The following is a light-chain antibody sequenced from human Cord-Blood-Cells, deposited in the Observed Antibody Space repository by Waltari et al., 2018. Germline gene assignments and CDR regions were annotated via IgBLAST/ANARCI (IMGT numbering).Light chain of an antibody. V-gene: IGLV1-47*01. CDR2: RNN. CDR3: AAWDDSLSGSWV. Sequence: QSVLTQPPSASGTPGQRVTISCSGRSSNIGSNYVYWYQQPPGTAPKLLIYRNNQRPSGVPDRCSGSKSGTSASLAISGLRSEDEADYYCAAWDDSLSGSWVFGGGTKLTVL. J-gene: IGLJ3*02. CDR1: SSNIGSNY.